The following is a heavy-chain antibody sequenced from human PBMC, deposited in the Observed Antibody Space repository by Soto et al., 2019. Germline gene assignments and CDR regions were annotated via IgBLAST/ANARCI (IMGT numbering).Heavy chain of an antibody. V-gene: IGHV3-23*01. CDR1: GFTFSSYA. CDR3: GKASAGGTWSYYGMDV. D-gene: IGHD6-13*01. J-gene: IGHJ6*02. Sequence: EVQLLESGGGLVQPGGSLRLSCAASGFTFSSYAMSWVRQAPGKGLEWVSAISGSGGSTYYADSVKGRFTISRDNSKNTPYLQMNSRRAEDMAVYYCGKASAGGTWSYYGMDVWGQGTTVTVSS. CDR2: ISGSGGST.